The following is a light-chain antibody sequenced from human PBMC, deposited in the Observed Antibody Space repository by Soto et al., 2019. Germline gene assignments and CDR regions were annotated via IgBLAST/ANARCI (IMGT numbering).Light chain of an antibody. CDR1: QSISSW. CDR2: DAS. J-gene: IGKJ1*01. V-gene: IGKV1-5*01. Sequence: DIQMTQSPSTLSAYVGDRVTITCRASQSISSWLAWYQQKPGKALKLLIYDASSLESGVPSRFSGSGSGTEFTLTISSLQPDDFATYYCQQYNSYPTFGQGTKVDIK. CDR3: QQYNSYPT.